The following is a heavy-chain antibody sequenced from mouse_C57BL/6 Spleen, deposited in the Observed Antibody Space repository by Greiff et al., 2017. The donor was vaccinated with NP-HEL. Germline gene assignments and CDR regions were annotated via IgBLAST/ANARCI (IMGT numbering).Heavy chain of an antibody. CDR3: ARDRVQLRLYFDY. V-gene: IGHV5-4*01. CDR2: ISDGGSYT. J-gene: IGHJ2*01. CDR1: GFTFSSYA. D-gene: IGHD3-2*02. Sequence: EVKLVESGGGLVKPGGSLKLSCAASGFTFSSYAMSWVRQTPEKRLEWVATISDGGSYTYYPDNVKGRFTISRDNAKNNLYLQMSHLKSEDTAMYYCARDRVQLRLYFDYWGQGTTLTVSS.